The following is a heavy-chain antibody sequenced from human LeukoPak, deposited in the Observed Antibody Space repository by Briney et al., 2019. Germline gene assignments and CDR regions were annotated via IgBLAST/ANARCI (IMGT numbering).Heavy chain of an antibody. CDR2: IKSDGSST. V-gene: IGHV3-74*01. Sequence: GGSLRLSCAASGFTFSSYWLHWVRQAPGKGLVWVSRIKSDGSSTTYADSVKGRFTISRDNAKNTLYLQMNSLRAEDTAVYYCARDYASVPAAIWGNWFDPWGQGTLVTVSS. D-gene: IGHD2-2*01. J-gene: IGHJ5*02. CDR1: GFTFSSYW. CDR3: ARDYASVPAAIWGNWFDP.